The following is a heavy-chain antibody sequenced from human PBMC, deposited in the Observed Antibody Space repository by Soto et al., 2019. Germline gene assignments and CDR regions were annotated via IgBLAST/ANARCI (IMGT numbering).Heavy chain of an antibody. J-gene: IGHJ6*02. CDR2: ISSSSSTI. CDR3: ALGNDLSYSNYDMDG. D-gene: IGHD7-27*01. CDR1: GFTFSSYS. Sequence: GGSLRLSCAASGFTFSSYSMNWVRQAPGKGLEWVSYISSSSSTIYYADSVKGRFTISRDNSKNTLYLQMNSLRAGDTAVYYCALGNDLSYSNYDMDGWGQGTTVTVSS. V-gene: IGHV3-48*01.